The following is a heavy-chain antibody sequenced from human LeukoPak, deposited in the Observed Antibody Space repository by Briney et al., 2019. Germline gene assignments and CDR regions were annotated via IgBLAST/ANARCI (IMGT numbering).Heavy chain of an antibody. Sequence: GGSLRLSCAVSGFTVSVYYMSWVRQAPGKGLEWVSLMCDDGRIYYADSVRGRFTISRDISSNTLYLEMSSLRAEDTARYYCARDRVAADWYFDLWGRGTLVIVSS. CDR1: GFTVSVYY. CDR3: ARDRVAADWYFDL. J-gene: IGHJ2*01. CDR2: MCDDGRI. V-gene: IGHV3-53*01. D-gene: IGHD6-19*01.